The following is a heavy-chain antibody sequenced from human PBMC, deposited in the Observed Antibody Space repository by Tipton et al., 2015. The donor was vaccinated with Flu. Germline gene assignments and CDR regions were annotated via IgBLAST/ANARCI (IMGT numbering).Heavy chain of an antibody. V-gene: IGHV4-59*01. J-gene: IGHJ4*02. CDR3: ARVAHNWNYSIDY. CDR2: IYYSGST. CDR1: GGSISSYY. Sequence: TLSLTCTVSGGSISSYYWSWIRQPPGKGLEWIGYIYYSGSTNYNPSLKSRVTISVDTSKNQFSLKLSSVTAADTAVYYCARVAHNWNYSIDYWGQGTLVTVSP. D-gene: IGHD1-7*01.